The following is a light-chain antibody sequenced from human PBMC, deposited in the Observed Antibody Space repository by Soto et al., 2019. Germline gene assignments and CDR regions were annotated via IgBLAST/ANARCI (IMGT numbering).Light chain of an antibody. CDR1: SSDIGGYNY. J-gene: IGLJ2*01. Sequence: QSVLTQPASVSGSPGQSISITCTGTSSDIGGYNYVSWYQQHPGKAPKLITYDVTNRPPGVSNRFSGSKSGNTASLTISGLQADDEADYSSVSYTIVSTLAIGGGTKVTVL. V-gene: IGLV2-14*03. CDR2: DVT. CDR3: VSYTIVSTLA.